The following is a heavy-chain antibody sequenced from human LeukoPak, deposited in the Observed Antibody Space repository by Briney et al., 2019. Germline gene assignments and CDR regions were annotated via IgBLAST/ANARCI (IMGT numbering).Heavy chain of an antibody. CDR3: AKMGYFGSGSYYPGEFDY. CDR1: GFDFDDYA. J-gene: IGHJ4*02. Sequence: GGSLRLSCAASGFDFDDYAMHWVRQAPGKGLEWVSSISWNSDTIYYAASVKGRFTISRDNAKNSLYLQMNSLGTEDTAFYYCAKMGYFGSGSYYPGEFDYWGQGTLVTVSS. CDR2: ISWNSDTI. D-gene: IGHD3-10*01. V-gene: IGHV3-9*01.